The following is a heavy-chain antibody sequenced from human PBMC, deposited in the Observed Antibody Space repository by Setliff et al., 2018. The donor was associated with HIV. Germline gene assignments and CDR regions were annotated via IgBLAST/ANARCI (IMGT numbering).Heavy chain of an antibody. D-gene: IGHD3-10*01. Sequence: PSETLSLTCTVSGDSISSHYWNWIRQPPGKALEWIGYIYYSGSTNYNPSFKSRVTISVDRSKSQFSLKLSSVTAADTAVYYCARGTMVRGVIIVVWNWFDPWGQGTLVTVSS. CDR3: ARGTMVRGVIIVVWNWFDP. J-gene: IGHJ5*01. CDR2: IYYSGST. V-gene: IGHV4-59*08. CDR1: GDSISSHY.